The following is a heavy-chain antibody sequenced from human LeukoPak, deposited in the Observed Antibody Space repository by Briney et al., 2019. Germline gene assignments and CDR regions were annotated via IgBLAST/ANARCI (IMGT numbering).Heavy chain of an antibody. CDR1: GYTFTSYY. D-gene: IGHD2-2*01. J-gene: IGHJ4*02. CDR3: AMTDPTHSTNKIFDY. V-gene: IGHV1-46*01. Sequence: ASVKVSCKASGYTFTSYYMHWVRRAPGQGLEWMGIINPSGGSTSYAQKFQGRVTMTRDMSTSTVYMELSSLRSEDTAVYYCAMTDPTHSTNKIFDYWGQGTLVTVSS. CDR2: INPSGGST.